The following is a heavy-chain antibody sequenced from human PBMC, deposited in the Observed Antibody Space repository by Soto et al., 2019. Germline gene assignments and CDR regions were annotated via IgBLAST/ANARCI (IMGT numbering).Heavy chain of an antibody. D-gene: IGHD2-15*01. V-gene: IGHV2-5*02. J-gene: IGHJ6*02. Sequence: QITLKESGPTLVNPTQTLTLTCIFSGFSLSTSEVGVAWIRQSPGKALEWLALIYWDGDKRYSPFLKTRLTITRDTSKRQVVLTRTNMDPVDTGTYYCAHKGGRGAGMDVWGQGTTVTVSS. CDR2: IYWDGDK. CDR1: GFSLSTSEVG. CDR3: AHKGGRGAGMDV.